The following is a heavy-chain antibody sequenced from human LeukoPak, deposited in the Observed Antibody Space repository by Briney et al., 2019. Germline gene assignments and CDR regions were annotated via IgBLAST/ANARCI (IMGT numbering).Heavy chain of an antibody. CDR3: ATYKYDYVWGNQHFDY. V-gene: IGHV3-23*01. CDR1: GFTFSSYG. D-gene: IGHD3-16*01. Sequence: GGSLRLSCAASGFTFSSYGMSWVRQAPGKGLEWVSAISGSGGSTYYADSVKGRFTISRDNSKNTLYLQMNSLRAEDTAVYYCATYKYDYVWGNQHFDYWGQGTLVAVSS. CDR2: ISGSGGST. J-gene: IGHJ4*02.